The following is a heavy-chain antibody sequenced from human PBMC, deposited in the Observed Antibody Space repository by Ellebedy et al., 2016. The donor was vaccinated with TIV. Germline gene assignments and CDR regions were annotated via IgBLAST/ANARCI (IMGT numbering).Heavy chain of an antibody. V-gene: IGHV4-59*01. Sequence: PSETLSLTCTVSGGSISTYYWSWIRQPPGKGLEWIGYIHYSGSTNYNPSLRSRVSISLDTSKKQFSLKLSSVTAADTAVYYCAREGYDSSGYNVGYFDYWGQGILVTVSS. CDR2: IHYSGST. CDR3: AREGYDSSGYNVGYFDY. J-gene: IGHJ4*02. CDR1: GGSISTYY. D-gene: IGHD3-22*01.